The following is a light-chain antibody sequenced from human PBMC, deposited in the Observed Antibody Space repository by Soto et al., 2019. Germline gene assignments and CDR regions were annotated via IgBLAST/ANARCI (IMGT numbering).Light chain of an antibody. CDR3: SSYTTTNTYV. J-gene: IGLJ1*01. Sequence: QSVLTQPASVSGSPGQSITISCTGTSSDVGGYNYVSWYQQHPGKAPKVMIYEVTNRPSGISNRFSGSKSGNTASLTISGLQAEDEAEYYCSSYTTTNTYVFGTGTKLTVL. V-gene: IGLV2-14*01. CDR2: EVT. CDR1: SSDVGGYNY.